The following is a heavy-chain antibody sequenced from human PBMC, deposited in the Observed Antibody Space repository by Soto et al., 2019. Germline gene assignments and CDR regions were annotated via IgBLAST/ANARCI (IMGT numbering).Heavy chain of an antibody. CDR2: ISGSGGST. CDR1: GFTFSSYA. J-gene: IGHJ4*02. CDR3: ASFESSTPWGYFDY. D-gene: IGHD3-16*01. Sequence: EVQLLESGGGLVQPGGSLRLSCAASGFTFSSYAMSWFRQAPGKGLEWVSAISGSGGSTYYADSVKGRFTISRDNSKNTLYLQMNSPRAEDTAVYYCASFESSTPWGYFDYWGQGTLVTVSS. V-gene: IGHV3-23*01.